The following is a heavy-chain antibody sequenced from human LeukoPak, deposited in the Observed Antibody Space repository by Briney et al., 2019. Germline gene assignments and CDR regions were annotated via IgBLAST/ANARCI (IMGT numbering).Heavy chain of an antibody. CDR3: ASSYCGGDCYWDY. CDR1: GFTFSTST. D-gene: IGHD2-21*01. J-gene: IGHJ4*02. V-gene: IGHV3-48*01. Sequence: GGSLRLTCTTSGFTFSTSTMTWVRQAPGKGLEWVSYISSSSSTIYYADSVKGRFTISRDNAKNSLYLQMNSLRAEDTAVYYCASSYCGGDCYWDYWGQGTLVTVSS. CDR2: ISSSSSTI.